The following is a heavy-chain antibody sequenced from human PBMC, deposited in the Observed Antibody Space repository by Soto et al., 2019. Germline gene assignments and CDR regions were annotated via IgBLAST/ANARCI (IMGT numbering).Heavy chain of an antibody. V-gene: IGHV1-69*01. Sequence: QVQLVQSGAEVKMPGSSVRVSCKASGGSFSKYGISWVRQAPGQGLEWMGGIIPMFGIGNYAEKFLGRVTITANESTSTSHMELSRPRSEDTDVDICARGYRENYFYDMDVWGHGTTVTVSS. CDR1: GGSFSKYG. CDR3: ARGYRENYFYDMDV. CDR2: IIPMFGIG. D-gene: IGHD1-26*01. J-gene: IGHJ6*02.